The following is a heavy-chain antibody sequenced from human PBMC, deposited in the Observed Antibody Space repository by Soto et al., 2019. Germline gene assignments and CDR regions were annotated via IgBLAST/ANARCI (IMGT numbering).Heavy chain of an antibody. CDR1: GGSFSGYY. D-gene: IGHD2-15*01. J-gene: IGHJ4*02. Sequence: KTSETLSLTCAVYGGSFSGYYWSWIRQPPGKGLEWIGEINHSGSTNYNPSLKSRVTISVDTSKNQFSLKLSSVTAADTAVYYCARGLVVVVASEGFDYWGQGTLVTVSS. V-gene: IGHV4-34*01. CDR2: INHSGST. CDR3: ARGLVVVVASEGFDY.